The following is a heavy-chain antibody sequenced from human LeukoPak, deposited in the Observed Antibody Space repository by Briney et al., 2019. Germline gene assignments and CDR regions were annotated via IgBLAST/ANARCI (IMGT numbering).Heavy chain of an antibody. D-gene: IGHD1-26*01. J-gene: IGHJ4*02. CDR2: IRSKAYGGTT. Sequence: GSLRLSCTASGFTFGDYAMSWVRQAPGKGLEWVGFIRSKAYGGTTEYAASVKGRFTISRDDSKSIAYLQMNSLKTEDTAVYYCTTGGWEGPFDYWGQGTLVTVSS. CDR3: TTGGWEGPFDY. V-gene: IGHV3-49*04. CDR1: GFTFGDYA.